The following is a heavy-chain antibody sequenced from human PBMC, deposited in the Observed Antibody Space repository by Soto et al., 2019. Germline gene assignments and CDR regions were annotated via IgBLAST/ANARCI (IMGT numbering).Heavy chain of an antibody. CDR1: GFTFSSYE. J-gene: IGHJ3*02. CDR2: ISSSSTIT. D-gene: IGHD5-12*01. Sequence: GGSLRLSCAASGFTFSSYEMDWVRQAPGKGLEWVAHISSSSTITYYGDSVKGRFTISRDNADNSLYLQMNSLRAEDTAVYYCTKEKAVIHSGYDAFDIWGRGXMVTV. V-gene: IGHV3-48*03. CDR3: TKEKAVIHSGYDAFDI.